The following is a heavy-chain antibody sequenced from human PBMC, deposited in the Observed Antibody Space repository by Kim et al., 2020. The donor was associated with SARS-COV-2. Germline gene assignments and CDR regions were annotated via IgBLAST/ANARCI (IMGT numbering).Heavy chain of an antibody. Sequence: SETLSLTCTVSGGSISSSSYYWGWIRQPPGKGLEWIGSIYYSGSTYYNPSLKSRVTISVDTSKNQFSLKLSSVTAADTAVYYCAGHDTYGDDSSGYYPPPLKYWGQGTLVTVSS. CDR2: IYYSGST. CDR3: AGHDTYGDDSSGYYPPPLKY. V-gene: IGHV4-39*01. CDR1: GGSISSSSYY. D-gene: IGHD3-22*01. J-gene: IGHJ4*02.